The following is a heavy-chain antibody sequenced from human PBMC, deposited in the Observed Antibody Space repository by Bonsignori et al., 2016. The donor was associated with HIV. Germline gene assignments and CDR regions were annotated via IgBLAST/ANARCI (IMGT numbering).Heavy chain of an antibody. CDR2: IDYSGAT. J-gene: IGHJ5*02. CDR1: GGSVSDSVYY. D-gene: IGHD1-7*01. Sequence: QLQLQESGPGLVKPSDTLSLTCAVSGGSVSDSVYYWAWIRQSPGEGLEWLGSIDYSGATYDHPSLKSRVALSVDTSKNEFSLRLSSVTSADTALYYCARHTHTYNNWNWAFDRWGQGTLVTVSS. V-gene: IGHV4-39*01. CDR3: ARHTHTYNNWNWAFDR.